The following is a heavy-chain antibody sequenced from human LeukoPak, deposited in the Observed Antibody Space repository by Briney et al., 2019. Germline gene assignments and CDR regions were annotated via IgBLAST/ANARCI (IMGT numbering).Heavy chain of an antibody. CDR1: GYTFTSYD. J-gene: IGHJ6*03. D-gene: IGHD6-13*01. CDR3: ARGVTGYSSSWYLRSGGYYYYMDV. Sequence: ASVKVSCKASGYTFTSYDINWVRQATGQGLEWMGWMNPNSGNTGYAQKFQGRVTMTRNTSISTAYMELSSLRSEDTAVYYCARGVTGYSSSWYLRSGGYYYYMDVWGKGTTVTVSS. CDR2: MNPNSGNT. V-gene: IGHV1-8*01.